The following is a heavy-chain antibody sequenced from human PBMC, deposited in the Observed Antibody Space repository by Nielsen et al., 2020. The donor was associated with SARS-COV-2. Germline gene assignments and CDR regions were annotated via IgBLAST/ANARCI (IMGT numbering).Heavy chain of an antibody. Sequence: GGSLRLSCAASGFTFSSYAMHWVRQAPGKGLEWVAVISYDGSNKYYADSVKGRFTISRDNSKNTLYLQMNSLRAEDTAVYYCARDSEGYYFDYWGQGTLVTVSS. CDR1: GFTFSSYA. V-gene: IGHV3-30-3*01. CDR2: ISYDGSNK. J-gene: IGHJ4*02. CDR3: ARDSEGYYFDY.